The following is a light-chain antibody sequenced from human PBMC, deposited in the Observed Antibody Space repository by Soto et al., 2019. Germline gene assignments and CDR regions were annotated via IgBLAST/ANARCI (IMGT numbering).Light chain of an antibody. CDR2: DAS. J-gene: IGKJ4*01. V-gene: IGKV3-11*01. CDR3: QQRSNWPLT. CDR1: QSVSSY. Sequence: EIVLTQSPATLSLSPGERATLSCRASQSVSSYLAGYQHKPGQAPRLLIYDASNRATGIPARFSGSGSGTDFTLTISSLEPEDFAVYYCQQRSNWPLTFGGGTKVEIK.